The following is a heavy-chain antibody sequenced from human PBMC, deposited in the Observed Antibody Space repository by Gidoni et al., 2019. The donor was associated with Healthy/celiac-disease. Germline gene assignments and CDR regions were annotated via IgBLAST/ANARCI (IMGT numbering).Heavy chain of an antibody. V-gene: IGHV3-15*07. J-gene: IGHJ4*02. D-gene: IGHD6-13*01. CDR1: GFTFSNAW. CDR2: IKSKTDGGTT. CDR3: TTDYERGYSSSFHGY. Sequence: EVQLVESGGGLVKPGGSLRLSCAASGFTFSNAWMNWVRQAPGKGLEWVGRIKSKTDGGTTDYAAPVKGRFTISRDDSKNTLYLQMNSLKTEDTAVYYCTTDYERGYSSSFHGYWGQGTLVTVSS.